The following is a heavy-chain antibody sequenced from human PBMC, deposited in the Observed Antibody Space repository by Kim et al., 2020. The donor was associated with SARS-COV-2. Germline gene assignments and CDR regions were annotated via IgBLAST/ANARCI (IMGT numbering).Heavy chain of an antibody. V-gene: IGHV3-33*05. CDR1: GFTFSSYG. J-gene: IGHJ6*02. D-gene: IGHD2-15*01. CDR2: ISYDGSNK. CDR3: AREHGDCSGGSCYSGGGYYYYGMDV. Sequence: GGSLRLSCAASGFTFSSYGMHWVRQAPGKGLEWVAVISYDGSNKYYADSVKGRFTISRDNSKNTLYLQMNSLRVEDTAVYYCAREHGDCSGGSCYSGGGYYYYGMDVWGQGTTVTVSS.